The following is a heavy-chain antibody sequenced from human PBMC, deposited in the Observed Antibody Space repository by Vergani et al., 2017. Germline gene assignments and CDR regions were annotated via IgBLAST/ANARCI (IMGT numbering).Heavy chain of an antibody. V-gene: IGHV3-23*04. D-gene: IGHD4-11*01. J-gene: IGHJ5*02. CDR2: ISGSGGNT. CDR3: ARGGTTAVTTVTARGWFDP. CDR1: GFSFGDYA. Sequence: EVQLVESGGGLVPPGRSLRLSCAASGFSFGDYAMTWVRQAPGKGLEWVSAISGSGGNTFYTDSVKGRFTISRDNAKNTLYLQMNSLRAEDTAVYYCARGGTTAVTTVTARGWFDPWGQGTLVTVSS.